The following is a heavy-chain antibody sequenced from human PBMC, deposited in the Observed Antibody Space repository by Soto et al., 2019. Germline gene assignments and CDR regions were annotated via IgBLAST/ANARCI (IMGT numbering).Heavy chain of an antibody. CDR3: ARERSIVVVTARIKYGMDV. D-gene: IGHD2-2*01. J-gene: IGHJ6*02. CDR1: GGPLSSYA. Sequence: VKVSCNASGGPLSSYAIIWVRQATGQGLEWMGGIIPIFGTANYAQKFQCRVTITADKSTSTAYMELSSLRSEDTAVYYCARERSIVVVTARIKYGMDVWGQGTTVTV. CDR2: IIPIFGTA. V-gene: IGHV1-69*13.